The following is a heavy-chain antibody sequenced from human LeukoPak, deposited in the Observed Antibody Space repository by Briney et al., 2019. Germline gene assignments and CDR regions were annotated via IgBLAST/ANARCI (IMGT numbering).Heavy chain of an antibody. CDR1: GGSLRSYC. D-gene: IGHD6-19*01. Sequence: SETLSLTCTVSGGSLRSYCWNWIRQPPGKGLEWIGYIYYSGSTNYNPSLKSRVTMSVDTSKNQFSLKLGSVTAADTAVYYCARSYSSGWYNYWGQGTLVTVSS. J-gene: IGHJ4*02. V-gene: IGHV4-59*01. CDR2: IYYSGST. CDR3: ARSYSSGWYNY.